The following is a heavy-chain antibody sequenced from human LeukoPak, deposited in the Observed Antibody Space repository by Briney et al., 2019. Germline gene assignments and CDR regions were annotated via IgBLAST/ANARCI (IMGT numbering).Heavy chain of an antibody. CDR3: ANLRGNNWYIEY. Sequence: PGKSLRLSCAASGFTFRNYGMHWVRQAPGKGLEGGAVVSYDGRNTYYVDSVKGRFTVSRDNSKNTLYLQMNNLRVEDTAVYYCANLRGNNWYIEYWGQGTLVTVSS. D-gene: IGHD1-1*01. V-gene: IGHV3-30*18. CDR2: VSYDGRNT. CDR1: GFTFRNYG. J-gene: IGHJ4*02.